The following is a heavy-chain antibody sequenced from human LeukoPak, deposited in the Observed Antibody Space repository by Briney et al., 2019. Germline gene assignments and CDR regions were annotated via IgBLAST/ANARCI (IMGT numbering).Heavy chain of an antibody. D-gene: IGHD3-22*01. J-gene: IGHJ3*02. CDR1: GGSISSSSYD. CDR3: ARGGYYYDSSGYYLVAFDI. CDR2: IYYSGST. Sequence: SETLSLTCTVSGGSISSSSYDWGWIRQPPGKGLEWIGSIYYSGSTYYNPSLKSRVTISVDTSKNQFSLKLSSVTAADTAVYYCARGGYYYDSSGYYLVAFDIWGQGTMVTVSS. V-gene: IGHV4-39*07.